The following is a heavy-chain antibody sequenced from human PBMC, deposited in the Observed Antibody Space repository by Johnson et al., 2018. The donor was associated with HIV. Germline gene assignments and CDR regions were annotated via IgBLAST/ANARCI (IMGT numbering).Heavy chain of an antibody. Sequence: QEKLVESGGGVVQPGRSLRLSCAASGFTFSSYAMHWVRQAPGKGLEWVAVISYDGSSKYYADSVKGRFTISRDNSKNTLFLQMNSLRAEDTAVCYCARATTRNDQAFDIWGQGTMVTVSS. J-gene: IGHJ3*02. CDR2: ISYDGSSK. V-gene: IGHV3-30-3*01. D-gene: IGHD1-14*01. CDR3: ARATTRNDQAFDI. CDR1: GFTFSSYA.